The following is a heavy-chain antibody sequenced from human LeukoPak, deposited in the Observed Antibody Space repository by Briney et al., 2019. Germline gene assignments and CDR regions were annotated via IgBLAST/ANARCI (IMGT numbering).Heavy chain of an antibody. CDR3: ASQIVVVPAAISDFDAFDI. J-gene: IGHJ3*02. CDR2: INHSGST. CDR1: GGSFSGYY. V-gene: IGHV4-34*01. D-gene: IGHD2-2*01. Sequence: SETLSLTCAVYGGSFSGYYWSWIRQPPGKGLEWIGEINHSGSTNYNPSLKSRVTISVDTSKNQFSLKLSSVTAADTAVYYCASQIVVVPAAISDFDAFDIWGQGTMVTVSS.